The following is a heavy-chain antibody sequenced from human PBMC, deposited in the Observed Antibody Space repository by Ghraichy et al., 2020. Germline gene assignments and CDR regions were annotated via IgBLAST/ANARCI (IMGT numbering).Heavy chain of an antibody. D-gene: IGHD2-2*01. J-gene: IGHJ6*02. CDR3: AYSIVVVPAAPRSAYYYGMDV. CDR2: INPNSGGT. V-gene: IGHV1-2*02. Sequence: ASVKVSCKASGYTFTGYYMHWVRQAPGQGLEWMGWINPNSGGTNYAQKFQGRVTMTRDTSISTAYMELSRLRSDDTAVYYCAYSIVVVPAAPRSAYYYGMDVWGQGTTVTVSS. CDR1: GYTFTGYY.